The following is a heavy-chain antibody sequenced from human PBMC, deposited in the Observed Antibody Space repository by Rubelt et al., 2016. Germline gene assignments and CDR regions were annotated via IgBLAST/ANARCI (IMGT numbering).Heavy chain of an antibody. CDR3: ARDQLALYAFDI. V-gene: IGHV1-24*01. Sequence: QVQLVQSGAEVKKPGASVKVSCKVSGYTLTELSMHWVRQAPGKGLEWMGGFDPEDGETIYAQKFQGRVTMTEDTSTDTAYMELRSLRSDDTAVYFCARDQLALYAFDIWGQGTMVTVSS. CDR1: GYTLTELS. D-gene: IGHD1-1*01. J-gene: IGHJ3*02. CDR2: FDPEDGET.